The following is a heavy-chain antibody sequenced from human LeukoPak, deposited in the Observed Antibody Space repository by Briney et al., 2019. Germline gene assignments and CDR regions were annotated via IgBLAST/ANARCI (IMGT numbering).Heavy chain of an antibody. V-gene: IGHV1-18*01. J-gene: IGHJ4*02. CDR1: GYTFTTYG. D-gene: IGHD6-6*01. Sequence: ASVKVSCKASGYTFTTYGLSWVRQAPGQGLEWMGWISAYNGNTNYAQKVQGRVTMTRDTSTSTAYMELRSLTSDDTAVYYCARESEYSRSVVMEYWGQGTLVTVSS. CDR2: ISAYNGNT. CDR3: ARESEYSRSVVMEY.